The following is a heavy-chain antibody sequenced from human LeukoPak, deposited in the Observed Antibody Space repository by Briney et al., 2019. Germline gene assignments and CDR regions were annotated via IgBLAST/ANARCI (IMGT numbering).Heavy chain of an antibody. CDR3: AKDHPEGDGYNYGAFDI. CDR2: IVDSGVGT. V-gene: IGHV3-23*01. D-gene: IGHD5-24*01. CDR1: GFTFSSYA. Sequence: GGSLRLSCAASGFTFSSYAMTWVRQAPGKGLEWVSGIVDSGVGTHYTDSVKGRFTISRDKSRNTLYLQMNSLRGEDTAVYYCAKDHPEGDGYNYGAFDIWGQGTMVTVSS. J-gene: IGHJ3*02.